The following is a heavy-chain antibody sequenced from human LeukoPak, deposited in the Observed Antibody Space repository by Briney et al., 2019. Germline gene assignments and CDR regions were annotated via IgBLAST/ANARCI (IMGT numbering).Heavy chain of an antibody. Sequence: GGSLRLSCAASGFTFRSYWMHWVRQAPGKGLERVSRVIRDGRFTNYADSVKGRFTISRDNAKNTLYLQMSSLGAEDTAVYFCVRDGDDFNFDYWGQGSLVTVSS. V-gene: IGHV3-74*01. J-gene: IGHJ4*02. CDR3: VRDGDDFNFDY. CDR1: GFTFRSYW. CDR2: VIRDGRFT. D-gene: IGHD5-24*01.